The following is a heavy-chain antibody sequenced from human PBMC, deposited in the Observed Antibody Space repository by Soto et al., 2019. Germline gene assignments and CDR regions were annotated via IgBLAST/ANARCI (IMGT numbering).Heavy chain of an antibody. CDR3: TRVGYFTSSLGLYY. Sequence: EVQLVESGGGLVLPGGSLRLSCAASGFTFSSYWMHWVRQAPGKGLVWVSRINTDGSITSDADSVKGRFTISRDNAKNTLYLQMNSLRAEDTAVYYCTRVGYFTSSLGLYYWGQGILVTVSS. D-gene: IGHD6-6*01. CDR2: INTDGSIT. CDR1: GFTFSSYW. J-gene: IGHJ4*02. V-gene: IGHV3-74*01.